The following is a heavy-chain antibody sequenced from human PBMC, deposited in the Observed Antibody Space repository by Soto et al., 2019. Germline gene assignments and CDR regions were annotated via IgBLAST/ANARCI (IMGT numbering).Heavy chain of an antibody. V-gene: IGHV3-48*02. J-gene: IGHJ2*01. CDR1: GFTFSSYS. CDR2: ISSRSSTI. Sequence: EVQLVESGGGLVQPGGSLRLSCAASGFTFSSYSMNWVRQAPGKGLEWVSYISSRSSTIYYAYSVKGRFTISRDNAKNSLYLQMNSLRDEDTAVYYCARVYSSGWYGWEYVDLWGRGTLVTVSS. D-gene: IGHD6-13*01. CDR3: ARVYSSGWYGWEYVDL.